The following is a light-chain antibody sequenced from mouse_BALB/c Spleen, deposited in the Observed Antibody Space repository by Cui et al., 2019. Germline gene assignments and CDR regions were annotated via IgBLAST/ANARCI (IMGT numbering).Light chain of an antibody. J-gene: IGKJ1*01. Sequence: DVQITQSPSYLAASPGETITINCRASKSISNYLAWYQEKPGKTNKLLIYSGSTLQSGIPSRFSGSGSGTYFTLTISSLEPEDFAMYYCQQHNEYPWTFGGGTKLEIK. CDR2: SGS. CDR1: KSISNY. V-gene: IGKV16-104*01. CDR3: QQHNEYPWT.